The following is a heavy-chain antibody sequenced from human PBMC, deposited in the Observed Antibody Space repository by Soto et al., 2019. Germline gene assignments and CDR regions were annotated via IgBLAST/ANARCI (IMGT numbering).Heavy chain of an antibody. CDR3: TTGVTSRGMDV. CDR2: IRSKTNSYAT. V-gene: IGHV3-73*01. D-gene: IGHD2-21*02. Sequence: PGGSLRLSCAASGFTFSGSAMHWVRQASGKGLEWVGRIRSKTNSYATAYTASVKGRFTISRDDSKNTAYLQMNSLKTEDTAVYYCTTGVTSRGMDVWGQGTTVTVSS. J-gene: IGHJ6*02. CDR1: GFTFSGSA.